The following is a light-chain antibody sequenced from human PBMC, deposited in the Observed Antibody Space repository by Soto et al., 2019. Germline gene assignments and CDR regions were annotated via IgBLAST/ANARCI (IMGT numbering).Light chain of an antibody. J-gene: IGKJ1*01. CDR1: QSVSNNY. CDR2: GAS. V-gene: IGKV3-20*01. Sequence: EVVFKQSPCTLSLSPGERATLSCRASQSVSNNYLAWYQQKPGQAPRLLIYGASNRATGIPDRFSGSRSGTDFTLTISRLEPEDFAVYYCQQYGSSGTFGQGTKVDIK. CDR3: QQYGSSGT.